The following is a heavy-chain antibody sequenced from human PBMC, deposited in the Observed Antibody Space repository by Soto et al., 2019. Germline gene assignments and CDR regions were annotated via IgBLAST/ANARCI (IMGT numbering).Heavy chain of an antibody. CDR3: ARQGSGASSSWPEARNWFDP. CDR1: GYSVTSYW. V-gene: IGHV5-51*01. D-gene: IGHD6-13*01. Sequence: PGESLKISCKGSGYSVTSYWIGWVRQMPGKGLEWMGIIYPGDSDTRYSPSFQGQVTISADKSISTAYLQWSSLKASDTAMYYCARQGSGASSSWPEARNWFDPWGQGTLVTVSS. J-gene: IGHJ5*02. CDR2: IYPGDSDT.